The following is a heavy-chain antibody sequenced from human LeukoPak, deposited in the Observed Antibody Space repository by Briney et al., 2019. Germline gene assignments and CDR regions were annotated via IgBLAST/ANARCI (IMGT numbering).Heavy chain of an antibody. Sequence: GGSLRLSCAASEFTLGSCGMHWVRQAPGKGLEWVAFIRSDGSNKNYADSVKGRFTISRDSSKNTLSLQMNSLRAEDTAVYYCAKGAISACYSLDQWGQGTLVTVSS. J-gene: IGHJ4*02. CDR2: IRSDGSNK. CDR3: AKGAISACYSLDQ. CDR1: EFTLGSCG. V-gene: IGHV3-30*02. D-gene: IGHD2/OR15-2a*01.